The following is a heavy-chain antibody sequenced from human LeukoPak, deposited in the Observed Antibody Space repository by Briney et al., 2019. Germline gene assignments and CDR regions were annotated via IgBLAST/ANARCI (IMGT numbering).Heavy chain of an antibody. CDR2: INPNSGGT. CDR3: ARDPGVTRTTCYWFDP. CDR1: GYTFTGCY. Sequence: ASVKVSFKASGYTFTGCYMHWVRQATGQGLEWMGWINPNSGGTNYAQKFQGRVTMTRDTSISTAYMELSRLRSDDTAVYYCARDPGVTRTTCYWFDPWGQGTLVTVSS. J-gene: IGHJ5*02. V-gene: IGHV1-2*02. D-gene: IGHD1-20*01.